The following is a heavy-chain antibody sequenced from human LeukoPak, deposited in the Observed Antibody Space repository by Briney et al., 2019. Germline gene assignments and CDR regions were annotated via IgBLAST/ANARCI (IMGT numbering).Heavy chain of an antibody. CDR2: INSDGSST. J-gene: IGHJ4*02. CDR1: GFTFSSYW. D-gene: IGHD1-26*01. CDR3: ARENDGSYYSSFDY. V-gene: IGHV3-74*01. Sequence: GGSLRLSCAASGFTFSSYWMHWVRQAPGKGLVWVSRINSDGSSTSYADSVKGRFTISRDNAKNTLYLQMNSLRAEDTAVYYSARENDGSYYSSFDYWGQGTLVTVSS.